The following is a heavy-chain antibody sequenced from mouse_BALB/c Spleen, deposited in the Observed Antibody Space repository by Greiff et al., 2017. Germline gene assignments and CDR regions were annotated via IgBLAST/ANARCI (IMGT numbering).Heavy chain of an antibody. CDR3: NRYYGSSYLFAY. J-gene: IGHJ3*01. CDR1: GFTIKDYY. CDR2: IDPENGDT. Sequence: VQLQQSGAELVRSGASVKLSCTASGFTIKDYYMHWVKQRPEQVLEWIGWIDPENGDTEYAPKFQGKATMTADTSSNPAYLQLSSLTPEDTAVYYGNRYYGSSYLFAYWGQGTLVTVSA. V-gene: IGHV14-4*02. D-gene: IGHD1-1*01.